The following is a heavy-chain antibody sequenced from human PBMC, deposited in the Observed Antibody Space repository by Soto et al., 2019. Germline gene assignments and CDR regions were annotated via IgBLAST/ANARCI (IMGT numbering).Heavy chain of an antibody. Sequence: GGSLRLSCAASGFTFSSYAMSWVRQAPGKGLEWVAVISYDGSNKYYADSVKGRFTISRDNSKNTLYLQMNSLRAEDTAVYYCARDRRSSGSYYFDYWGQGTLVTVSS. CDR3: ARDRRSSGSYYFDY. V-gene: IGHV3-30-3*01. J-gene: IGHJ4*02. CDR1: GFTFSSYA. CDR2: ISYDGSNK. D-gene: IGHD1-26*01.